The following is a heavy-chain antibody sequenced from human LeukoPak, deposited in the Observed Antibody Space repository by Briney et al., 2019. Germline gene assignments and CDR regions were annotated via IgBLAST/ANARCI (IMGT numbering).Heavy chain of an antibody. J-gene: IGHJ4*02. CDR2: ISGSGGGT. V-gene: IGHV3-23*01. CDR1: GFTFNSYA. D-gene: IGHD3-9*01. CDR3: AKSIDFTGYSSWDY. Sequence: GGSLRLSCAASGFTFNSYAMTWVRQAPGKGLEWVSAISGSGGGTYFADSVKGRFTISRDNSKNTLYLQIHSPRAEDTAVYYCAKSIDFTGYSSWDYWGRGTLVTVSS.